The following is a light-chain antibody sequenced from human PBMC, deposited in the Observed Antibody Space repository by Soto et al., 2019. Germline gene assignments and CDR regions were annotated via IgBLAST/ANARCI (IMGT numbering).Light chain of an antibody. Sequence: EIVMTQSPATLSVSPGERATLSCRASQSVSSKLAWYQQKPGQAPRLLIYGASTRATGIPARFSGSGSGTDFTLTISSLQPEDFATYYCQQSYSTPRTFGQGTKV. J-gene: IGKJ1*01. CDR3: QQSYSTPRT. CDR2: GAS. V-gene: IGKV3-15*01. CDR1: QSVSSK.